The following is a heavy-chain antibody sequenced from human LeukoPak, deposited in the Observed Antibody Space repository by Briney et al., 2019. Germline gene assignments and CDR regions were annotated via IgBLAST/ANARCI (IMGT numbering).Heavy chain of an antibody. J-gene: IGHJ4*02. Sequence: SETLSLTCTVSGGSISSADYYWSWIRQHPGRGLEWIGYIYYSGNTYYNPSLKSRLTISVDTSKNQFSLKLSSVTAADTAVYYCARAPKHTNSWYYFDYWGQGPLVSVSS. D-gene: IGHD2-2*01. CDR2: IYYSGNT. V-gene: IGHV4-31*02. CDR3: ARAPKHTNSWYYFDY. CDR1: GGSISSADYY.